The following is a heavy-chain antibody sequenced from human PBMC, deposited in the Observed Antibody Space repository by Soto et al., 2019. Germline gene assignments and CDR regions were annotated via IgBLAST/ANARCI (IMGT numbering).Heavy chain of an antibody. Sequence: EEQLVESGGDLVQPGGSLRLSCAASGFTVSNNYMSWVHQAPGKGLEWVSLIYSGGSTYYADSVKARFTISRDSSKHTLYLQMNSLRAEDTAMYYCAAYSHKGYWGQGTLVTVSS. CDR2: IYSGGST. CDR3: AAYSHKGY. J-gene: IGHJ4*02. V-gene: IGHV3-66*01. D-gene: IGHD3-16*01. CDR1: GFTVSNNY.